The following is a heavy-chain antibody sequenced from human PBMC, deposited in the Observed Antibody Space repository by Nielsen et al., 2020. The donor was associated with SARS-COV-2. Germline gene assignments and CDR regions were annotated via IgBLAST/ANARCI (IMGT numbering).Heavy chain of an antibody. D-gene: IGHD6-13*01. CDR3: ARDFGIAAAGPRDY. V-gene: IGHV1-2*02. J-gene: IGHJ4*02. CDR1: GYTFTGYY. CDR2: INPNSGGT. Sequence: ASVKVSCKASGYTFTGYYMHWVRQAPGQGLEWMGWINPNSGGTNYAQKFQGRVTMTRDTSISTAYMELSRLRSDDTAVYYCARDFGIAAAGPRDYWGQGTLVTVSS.